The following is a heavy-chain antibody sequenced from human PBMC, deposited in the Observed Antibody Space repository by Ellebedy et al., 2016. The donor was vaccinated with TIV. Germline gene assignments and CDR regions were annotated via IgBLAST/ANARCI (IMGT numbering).Heavy chain of an antibody. J-gene: IGHJ4*02. Sequence: GGSLRLXCAASGFTFSSYSMHWVRQAPGKGLEWVSAISGSGGSTYYADSVKGRFTISRDNSKNTLYLQMNSLRAEDTAVYYCARVGEYSGNYPLDYWGQGTLVTVSS. V-gene: IGHV3-23*01. CDR1: GFTFSSYS. CDR2: ISGSGGST. CDR3: ARVGEYSGNYPLDY. D-gene: IGHD1-26*01.